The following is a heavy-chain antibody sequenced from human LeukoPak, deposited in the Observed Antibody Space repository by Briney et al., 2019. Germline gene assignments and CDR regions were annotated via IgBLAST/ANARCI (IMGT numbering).Heavy chain of an antibody. Sequence: PSETLSLTCTVSGGSINTYYWSWIRQPPGKGLEWIGYMYYSGSTYYNPSLKSRVTISVDTSKNQFSLKLSSVTAADTAVYYCARERGASGWSLYYYYYYMDVWGKGTTVTVSS. CDR2: MYYSGST. CDR1: GGSINTYY. V-gene: IGHV4-59*12. J-gene: IGHJ6*03. D-gene: IGHD6-19*01. CDR3: ARERGASGWSLYYYYYYMDV.